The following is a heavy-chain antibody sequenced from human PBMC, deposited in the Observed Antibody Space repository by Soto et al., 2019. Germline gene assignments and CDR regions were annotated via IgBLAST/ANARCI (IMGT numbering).Heavy chain of an antibody. CDR2: ISGSGGST. CDR3: AKIPPPGDYYYGMDV. J-gene: IGHJ6*02. V-gene: IGHV3-23*01. Sequence: PGGSLKISCATSGLTFNTYGMAWVRQAPGKGLEWVSAISGSGGSTYYADSVKGRFTISRDNSKNTLYLQMNSLRAEDTAVYYCAKIPPPGDYYYGMDVWGQGTTVTVSS. D-gene: IGHD3-16*01. CDR1: GLTFNTYG.